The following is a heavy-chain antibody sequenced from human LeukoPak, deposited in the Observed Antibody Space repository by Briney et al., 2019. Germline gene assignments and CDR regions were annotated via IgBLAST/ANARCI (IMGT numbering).Heavy chain of an antibody. J-gene: IGHJ4*02. CDR3: AKDLNPESYYFDY. CDR2: IRYDGSNK. CDR1: GFTFSSYG. V-gene: IGHV3-30*02. Sequence: GGSLRLSCAASGFTFSSYGMHWVRQAPGKGLEWVAFIRYDGSNKYYADSVKGRFTISRDNSKNTLYLQMNSLRAEDTAVYYCAKDLNPESYYFDYWGQGTLVTVSS.